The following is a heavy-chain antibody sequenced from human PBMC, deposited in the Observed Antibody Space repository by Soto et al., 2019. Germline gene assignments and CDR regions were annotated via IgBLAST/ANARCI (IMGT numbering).Heavy chain of an antibody. CDR3: TREIPYFDS. V-gene: IGHV3-49*02. CDR1: GFTFGYFS. Sequence: GGSLRLSCATSGFTFGYFSISWVRQAPGRGLEWVGFIRSKDYGGTTEYAASVKGRFAISRDDSTGIAYLQMNSLKIEDTAVYYCTREIPYFDSWGQGTLVTVSS. CDR2: IRSKDYGGTT. J-gene: IGHJ4*02.